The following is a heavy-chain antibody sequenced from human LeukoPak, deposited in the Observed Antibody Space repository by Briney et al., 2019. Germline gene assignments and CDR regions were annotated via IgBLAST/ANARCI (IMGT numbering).Heavy chain of an antibody. Sequence: ASVKVSCKASGYTFTGYYMHWARQAPGQGLEWMGWINPNSGGTNYAQKFQGRVTMTRDTSISTAYMELSRLRSDDTAVYYCARAHFYCSSTSCLLFDYWGQGTLVTVSS. CDR3: ARAHFYCSSTSCLLFDY. V-gene: IGHV1-2*02. CDR1: GYTFTGYY. J-gene: IGHJ4*02. CDR2: INPNSGGT. D-gene: IGHD2-2*01.